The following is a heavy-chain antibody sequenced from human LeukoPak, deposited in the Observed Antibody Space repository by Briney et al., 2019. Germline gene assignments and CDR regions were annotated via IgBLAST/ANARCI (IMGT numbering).Heavy chain of an antibody. V-gene: IGHV4-30-4*07. CDR2: IYYSENT. CDR1: GASINSGGYS. D-gene: IGHD5-12*01. Sequence: PSETLSLTCAVSGASINSGGYSWSWIRQPPGKGLEWIGYIYYSENTYYNPSLKSRVTISVDTSKNQFSLKLTSVTAADTAVYYCPSHSGGYAYWGQGTLVTVSS. CDR3: PSHSGGYAY. J-gene: IGHJ4*02.